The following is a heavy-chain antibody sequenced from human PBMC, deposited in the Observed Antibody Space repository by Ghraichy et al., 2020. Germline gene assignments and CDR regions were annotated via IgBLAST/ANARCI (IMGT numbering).Heavy chain of an antibody. Sequence: LSLTCAASGFGFSRHWMSWVRQAPGKGLEWVANIKGDESETYYVDSVKGRFTISRDNAKNVLFLQMNTLRAEDTAVYYCAKEVGYYDFWYGYSDAFDIWRQGTKVTISS. CDR2: IKGDESET. CDR3: AKEVGYYDFWYGYSDAFDI. CDR1: GFGFSRHW. V-gene: IGHV3-7*01. D-gene: IGHD3-3*01. J-gene: IGHJ3*02.